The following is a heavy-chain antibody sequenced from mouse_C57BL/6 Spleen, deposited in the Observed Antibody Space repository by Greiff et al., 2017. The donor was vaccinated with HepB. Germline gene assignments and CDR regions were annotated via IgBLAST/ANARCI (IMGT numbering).Heavy chain of an antibody. D-gene: IGHD2-2*01. V-gene: IGHV1-72*01. J-gene: IGHJ4*01. CDR1: GYTFTSYW. CDR3: ARERPIYYGYDGAMDY. Sequence: QVQLKQPGAELVKPGASVKLSCKASGYTFTSYWMHWVKQRPGRGLEWIGRIDPNSGGTKYNEKFKSKATLTVDKPSRTAYMQLSSLTSEDSAVYYCARERPIYYGYDGAMDYWGQGTSVTVSS. CDR2: IDPNSGGT.